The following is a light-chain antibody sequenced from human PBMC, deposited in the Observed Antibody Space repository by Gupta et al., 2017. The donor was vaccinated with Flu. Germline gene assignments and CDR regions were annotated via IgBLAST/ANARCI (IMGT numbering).Light chain of an antibody. J-gene: IGKJ2*01. Sequence: SLGERATINCKSSQSVLYSSNNKNYLTWYQQKPGQPPKLLIYWASTRDSGVPDRFTGSGSGTDFTLTISSLQAEDVATYYCQQYWTSPYTFGQGTKLEIK. CDR1: QSVLYSSNNKNY. CDR3: QQYWTSPYT. CDR2: WAS. V-gene: IGKV4-1*01.